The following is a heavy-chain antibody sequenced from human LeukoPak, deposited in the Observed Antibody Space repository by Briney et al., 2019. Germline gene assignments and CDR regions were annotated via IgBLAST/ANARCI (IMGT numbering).Heavy chain of an antibody. CDR1: GFTLSSYS. V-gene: IGHV3-48*01. CDR2: ISGGSSTI. J-gene: IGHJ4*02. D-gene: IGHD6-19*01. CDR3: ARVGSTQWLDY. Sequence: PGGSLRLSCAASGFTLSSYSMNWVRQAPGKGLEWASYISGGSSTIYYAESVKGRFTISRDNAKGSLYLLMDTLRAEDTAVYYCARVGSTQWLDYWGQGTLVTVSS.